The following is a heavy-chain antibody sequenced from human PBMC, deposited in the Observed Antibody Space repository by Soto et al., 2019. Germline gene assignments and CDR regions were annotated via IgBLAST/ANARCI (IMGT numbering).Heavy chain of an antibody. J-gene: IGHJ4*02. D-gene: IGHD6-19*01. CDR1: GGSIRSGDYY. V-gene: IGHV4-30-2*01. Sequence: SETLSLTCTVSGGSIRSGDYYWSWIRQPPGKGLEWIGYIYHSGSTYYNPSLKSRVTISVDRSKNQFSLKLSSVTAADTAVYYCASAGGLGAVAADYWGQGTLVTVSS. CDR3: ASAGGLGAVAADY. CDR2: IYHSGST.